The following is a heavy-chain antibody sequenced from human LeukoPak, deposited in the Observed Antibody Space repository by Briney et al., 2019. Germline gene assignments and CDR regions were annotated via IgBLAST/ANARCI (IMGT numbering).Heavy chain of an antibody. Sequence: ASVKVSCKASGYTFTGYYMHWVRQAPGQGLEWMGWINPNSGGTNYAQKFQGRVTMTRDTSISTAYMELSRLRSDDTAVYYCARSLPAVNWFDPWGQGTLVTVSS. V-gene: IGHV1-2*02. D-gene: IGHD2-2*01. CDR2: INPNSGGT. CDR1: GYTFTGYY. CDR3: ARSLPAVNWFDP. J-gene: IGHJ5*02.